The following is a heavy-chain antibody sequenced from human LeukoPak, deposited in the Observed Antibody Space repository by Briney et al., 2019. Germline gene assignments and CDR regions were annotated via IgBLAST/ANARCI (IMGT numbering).Heavy chain of an antibody. CDR2: ISWDGGST. CDR3: ARVADLQSGYDSLPYYYYGMDV. J-gene: IGHJ6*02. V-gene: IGHV3-43*01. CDR1: GFTFDDYT. D-gene: IGHD5-12*01. Sequence: GGSLRLSCAASGFTFDDYTMHWVRQAPGKGLEWVSLISWDGGSTYYADSVKGRFTISRDNSKNSLYLQMNSLRAEDTAVYYCARVADLQSGYDSLPYYYYGMDVWGQGTTVTVSS.